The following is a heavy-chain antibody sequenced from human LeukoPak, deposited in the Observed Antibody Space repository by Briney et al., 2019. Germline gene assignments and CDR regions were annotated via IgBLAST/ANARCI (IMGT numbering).Heavy chain of an antibody. CDR3: ARDYYDSSGYGAFDI. V-gene: IGHV3-23*01. CDR2: SNGYDT. J-gene: IGHJ3*02. D-gene: IGHD3-22*01. Sequence: GGSLRLSCAASGFTFSTYAMSWVRHAPGKGLEWVSASNGYDTYYADSVKGRFTISRDNSKNTLYLQMNSLRAEDTAVYYCARDYYDSSGYGAFDIWGQGTMVTVSS. CDR1: GFTFSTYA.